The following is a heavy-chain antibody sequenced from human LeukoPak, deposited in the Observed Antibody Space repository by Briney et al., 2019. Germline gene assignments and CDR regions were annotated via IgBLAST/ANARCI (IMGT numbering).Heavy chain of an antibody. Sequence: SETLSLTCTVSGGSISSYYWSWIRQPPGKGLEWIGEINHSGSTNHNPSLKSRVTMSVDTSKNQFSLKLTSVTAADTAVYYCARRTLGSFAGRYYYYYYMDVWGKGTTVTVS. D-gene: IGHD1-26*01. CDR2: INHSGST. CDR3: ARRTLGSFAGRYYYYYYMDV. V-gene: IGHV4-34*01. J-gene: IGHJ6*03. CDR1: GGSISSYY.